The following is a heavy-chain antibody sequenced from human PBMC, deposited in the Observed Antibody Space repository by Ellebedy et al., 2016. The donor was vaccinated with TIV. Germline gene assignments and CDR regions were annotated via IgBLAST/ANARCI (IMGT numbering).Heavy chain of an antibody. CDR3: AKNSRYDSSGYYYSGPRMDV. CDR2: ISYDGSNK. D-gene: IGHD3-22*01. CDR1: GFTFSSYA. V-gene: IGHV3-30*18. Sequence: GESLKISXAASGFTFSSYAMHWVRQAPGKGLEWVAVISYDGSNKYYADSVKGRFTISRDNSKNTLYLQMNSLRAEDTAVYYCAKNSRYDSSGYYYSGPRMDVWGKGTTVTVSS. J-gene: IGHJ6*03.